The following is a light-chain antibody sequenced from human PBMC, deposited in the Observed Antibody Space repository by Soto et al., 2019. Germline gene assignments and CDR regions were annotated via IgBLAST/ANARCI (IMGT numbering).Light chain of an antibody. CDR1: DXDVGAYNS. CDR3: CSYAPESTYV. CDR2: KGT. Sequence: QPALAQPASVSGSPGQSITISCTGTDXDVGAYNSVSWYQQHPHKAPRLIIYKGTRRPSGISYRFSGSTSGNAASLTISALQADDEADYFCCSYAPESTYVFGTGTKVTVL. J-gene: IGLJ1*01. V-gene: IGLV2-23*01.